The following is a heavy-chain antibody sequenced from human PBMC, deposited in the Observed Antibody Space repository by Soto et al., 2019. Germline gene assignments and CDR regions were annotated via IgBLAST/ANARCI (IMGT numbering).Heavy chain of an antibody. CDR1: GGTFSSYA. D-gene: IGHD5-18*01. Sequence: SVKVSCKASGGTFSSYAISWVRQAPGQGLEWMGGIIPIFGTANYAQKFQGRVTITADESTSTAYMELSSLRSEDTAVYSCALDDAATVTEFYYRCQQAPVTVSA. CDR2: IIPIFGTA. V-gene: IGHV1-69*13. J-gene: IGHJ4*02. CDR3: ALDDAATVTEFYY.